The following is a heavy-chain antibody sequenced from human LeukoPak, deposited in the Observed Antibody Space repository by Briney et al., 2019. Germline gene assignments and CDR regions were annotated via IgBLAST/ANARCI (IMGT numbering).Heavy chain of an antibody. D-gene: IGHD1-26*01. Sequence: PGGSLRLCCAASGFTVSSNYMSWVRQAPGKGLEWVSVVYSGGSTHYADSVKGRFTISRDNSKNTLYLHMNSLRAEDTAVYYCATADSGSYYSGFDYWGQGTLVTVSS. J-gene: IGHJ4*02. CDR1: GFTVSSNY. V-gene: IGHV3-66*01. CDR2: VYSGGST. CDR3: ATADSGSYYSGFDY.